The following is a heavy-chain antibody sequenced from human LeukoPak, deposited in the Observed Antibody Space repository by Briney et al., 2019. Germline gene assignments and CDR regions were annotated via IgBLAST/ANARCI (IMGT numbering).Heavy chain of an antibody. D-gene: IGHD6-19*01. Sequence: SETLSLTCAVSGYSISSGYYWGWIRQPPGKGLEWIGSIYHSGSTYYNPSLKSRVTISVDTSKNQFSLKLSSVTAADTAVYYCASETHSSGWTPDYYYYYMDVWGKGTTVTVSS. V-gene: IGHV4-38-2*01. J-gene: IGHJ6*03. CDR1: GYSISSGYY. CDR3: ASETHSSGWTPDYYYYYMDV. CDR2: IYHSGST.